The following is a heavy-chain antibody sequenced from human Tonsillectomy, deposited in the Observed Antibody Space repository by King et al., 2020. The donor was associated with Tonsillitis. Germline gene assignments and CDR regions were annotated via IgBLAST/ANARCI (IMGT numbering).Heavy chain of an antibody. CDR1: GGSISSSSYY. CDR3: ARQPVTYGDAFDI. CDR2: IYYSGST. V-gene: IGHV4-39*07. Sequence: KLQESGPGLVKPSETLSLTCTVSGGSISSSSYYWGWIRQPPGKGLEWIGSIYYSGSTYYNPSLKSRVIISVDTSKNQFSLKLSSVTAADTAVYYCARQPVTYGDAFDIWGQGTMVTVSS. D-gene: IGHD4-17*01. J-gene: IGHJ3*02.